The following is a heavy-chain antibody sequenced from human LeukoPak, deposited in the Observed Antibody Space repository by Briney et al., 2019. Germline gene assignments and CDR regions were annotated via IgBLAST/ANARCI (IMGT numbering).Heavy chain of an antibody. V-gene: IGHV3-48*03. CDR1: GFTFSSYE. D-gene: IGHD2-21*01. CDR2: ISSGVSTI. J-gene: IGHJ4*02. Sequence: PGGSLRLSCAAAGFTFSSYEINWLRQAPGKGLEWVSYISSGVSTIYYADSVKGRFTISRDNAKNSLYLQMNSLRAEDTAVYYCAGGYSFIDYWGQGTLVTVSS. CDR3: AGGYSFIDY.